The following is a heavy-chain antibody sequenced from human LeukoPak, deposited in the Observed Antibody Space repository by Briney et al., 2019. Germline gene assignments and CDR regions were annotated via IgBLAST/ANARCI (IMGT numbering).Heavy chain of an antibody. CDR2: ISYDGSNK. J-gene: IGHJ3*02. V-gene: IGHV3-30*18. Sequence: GGSLRLSCAASGFSFSSYGIHWVRQAPGKGLEWVAVISYDGSNKYYADSVKGGFTISRDNSKNTLYLQMNSLRAEDTAVYYCAKDRSTYYYDSSGYYPDAFDIWGQGTMVTVSS. CDR1: GFSFSSYG. CDR3: AKDRSTYYYDSSGYYPDAFDI. D-gene: IGHD3-22*01.